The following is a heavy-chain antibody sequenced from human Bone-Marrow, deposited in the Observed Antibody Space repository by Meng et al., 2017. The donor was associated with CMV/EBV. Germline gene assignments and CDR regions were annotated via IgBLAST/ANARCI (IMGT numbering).Heavy chain of an antibody. CDR3: TGYQLLGSISYFDY. CDR1: GGSFSGYY. D-gene: IGHD2-2*01. CDR2: INHSGST. Sequence: QGQVQPWGAGLLKPPGALSLTWAVDGGSFSGYYWSWIRQPPGKGLEWIGEINHSGSTNYNPSLKSRVTISVDTSKNQFSLKLSSVTAADTAVYYCTGYQLLGSISYFDYWGQGTLVTVSS. V-gene: IGHV4-34*01. J-gene: IGHJ4*02.